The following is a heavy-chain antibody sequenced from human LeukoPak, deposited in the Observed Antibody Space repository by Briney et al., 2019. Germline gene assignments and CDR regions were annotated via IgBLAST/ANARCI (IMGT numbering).Heavy chain of an antibody. CDR2: IKQDGGQK. CDR3: VRIIRGAPLVY. D-gene: IGHD3-10*01. Sequence: PGGSLRLSCAASGFTFSSYWMSWVRQAPGKWLEWVAIIKQDGGQKYYVDSVKGRFNISRDNAKNSLYMQINSLRAQDTGVYYCVRIIRGAPLVYWRQGTLVTVSS. V-gene: IGHV3-7*01. J-gene: IGHJ4*02. CDR1: GFTFSSYW.